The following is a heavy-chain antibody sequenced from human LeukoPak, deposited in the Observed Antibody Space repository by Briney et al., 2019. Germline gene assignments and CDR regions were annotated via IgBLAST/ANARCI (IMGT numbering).Heavy chain of an antibody. D-gene: IGHD6-25*01. CDR3: ARPYAAAPLDAFDI. J-gene: IGHJ3*02. V-gene: IGHV1-2*02. Sequence: ASVKVSCKSSGYTFTGYYVHWVRQAPGQGLGWMGWINPNSGGTNYAQKFQGRVTMTRDTSISTAYMELSRLRSDDTAVYYCARPYAAAPLDAFDIWGQGTMVTVSS. CDR2: INPNSGGT. CDR1: GYTFTGYY.